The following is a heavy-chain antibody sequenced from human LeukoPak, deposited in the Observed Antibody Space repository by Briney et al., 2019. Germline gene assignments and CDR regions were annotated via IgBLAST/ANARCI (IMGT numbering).Heavy chain of an antibody. CDR3: ARGRVAVAGETFDT. Sequence: SETLSLTCTVSGGCISGHYWSWIRQPPGKGLEWIGYIHYSGSTNYSPSLKSRVVISVDTSKNQFSLNLRSVTAADTAVYYCARGRVAVAGETFDTWGQGTRVTVSS. CDR2: IHYSGST. D-gene: IGHD6-19*01. J-gene: IGHJ3*02. V-gene: IGHV4-59*11. CDR1: GGCISGHY.